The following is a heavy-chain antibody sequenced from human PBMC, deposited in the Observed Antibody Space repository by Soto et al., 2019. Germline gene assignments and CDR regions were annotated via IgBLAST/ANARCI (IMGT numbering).Heavy chain of an antibody. CDR3: AGDLGQQLAEHNWFDP. J-gene: IGHJ5*02. CDR1: GGSISSYY. V-gene: IGHV4-59*01. Sequence: SETLSLTCTVSGGSISSYYWSWIRQPPGKGLEWIGYIYYSGSTNYNPSLKSRVTISVDTSKNQFSLKLSSVTAADTAVYYCAGDLGQQLAEHNWFDPWGQGTLVTVSS. D-gene: IGHD6-13*01. CDR2: IYYSGST.